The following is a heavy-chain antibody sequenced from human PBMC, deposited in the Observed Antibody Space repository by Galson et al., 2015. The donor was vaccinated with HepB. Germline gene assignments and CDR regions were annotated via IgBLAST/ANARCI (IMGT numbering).Heavy chain of an antibody. V-gene: IGHV3-11*05. CDR3: ARVSTTGSGSYKNNRNEVWFDP. J-gene: IGHJ5*02. D-gene: IGHD3-10*01. Sequence: SLRLSCAASGFTFSDYYMSWIRQAPGKGLEWVSYISSSSSYTNYADSVKGRFAISRDNAKNSLYLQMNSLRAEDTAVYYCARVSTTGSGSYKNNRNEVWFDPWGQGTLVTVSS. CDR1: GFTFSDYY. CDR2: ISSSSSYT.